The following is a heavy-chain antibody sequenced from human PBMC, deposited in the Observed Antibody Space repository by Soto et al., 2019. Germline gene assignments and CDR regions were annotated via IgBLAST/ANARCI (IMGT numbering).Heavy chain of an antibody. V-gene: IGHV5-51*01. CDR2: IYPGDSDT. D-gene: IGHD6-19*01. CDR3: ARARSAVAGTTLFDY. J-gene: IGHJ4*02. CDR1: GYSFTSYW. Sequence: PGESLKISCKGSGYSFTSYWIGWVRQMPGKGLEWMGIIYPGDSDTRYSPSFQGQVTISADKSISTAYLQWSSLKASDTAMYYCARARSAVAGTTLFDYWGQGTLVTVSS.